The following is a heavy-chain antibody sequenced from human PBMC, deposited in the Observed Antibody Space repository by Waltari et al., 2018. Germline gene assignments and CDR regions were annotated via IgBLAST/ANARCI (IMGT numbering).Heavy chain of an antibody. CDR3: ARLGPIVGAMGWFDP. CDR2: MNPNSGNT. CDR1: GYTFTSYD. Sequence: QVQLVQSGAEVKKPGASVKVSCKASGYTFTSYDINWVRQATGQGLEWMGWMNPNSGNTGYAQKFQGRVTITTDESTSTAYMELSSLRSEDTAVYYCARLGPIVGAMGWFDPWGQGTLVTVSS. V-gene: IGHV1-8*01. J-gene: IGHJ5*02. D-gene: IGHD1-26*01.